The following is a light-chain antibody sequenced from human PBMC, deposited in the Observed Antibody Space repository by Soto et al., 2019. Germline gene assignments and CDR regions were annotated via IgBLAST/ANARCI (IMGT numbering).Light chain of an antibody. V-gene: IGLV2-23*03. CDR1: SSDVGSYNL. Sequence: QSALTQPASVSGSPGQPITISCTETSSDVGSYNLVSWYQQHPGKAPKLMIYEGSKRPSGVSNRFSGSKSGNTASLTISGLQAEDEADYYCCSYAGSSTFVVFGGGTKLTVL. J-gene: IGLJ2*01. CDR3: CSYAGSSTFVV. CDR2: EGS.